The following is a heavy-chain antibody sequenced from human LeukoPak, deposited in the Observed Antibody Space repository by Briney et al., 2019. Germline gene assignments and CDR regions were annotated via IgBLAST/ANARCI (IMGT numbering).Heavy chain of an antibody. CDR2: ISYSGTA. Sequence: SETLSLTCTVSGGSISGYYWSWFRQAPGKGLEWIGYISYSGTANYNPSLKSRVTISVDTPKNQFSLKLSSVTAADTAVYYCARDTDRRWFDPWGQGTLVTVSS. CDR1: GGSISGYY. CDR3: ARDTDRRWFDP. V-gene: IGHV4-59*01. D-gene: IGHD3-22*01. J-gene: IGHJ5*02.